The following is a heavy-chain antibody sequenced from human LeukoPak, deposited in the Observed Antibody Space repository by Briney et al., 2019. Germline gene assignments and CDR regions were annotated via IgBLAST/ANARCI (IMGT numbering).Heavy chain of an antibody. D-gene: IGHD6-13*01. Sequence: ESGPTLVKPTHTFTLTCTLSGFSLSTSRAGVGWIRQPRGKAPEWLALIYLNDDKLYSPSLKSMLTISKDTSKNQAVLTITNMDPVDTATYHCARSSSSWYDFDYWGQGTLVIVSS. CDR2: IYLNDDK. CDR3: ARSSSSWYDFDY. V-gene: IGHV2-5*01. CDR1: GFSLSTSRAG. J-gene: IGHJ4*02.